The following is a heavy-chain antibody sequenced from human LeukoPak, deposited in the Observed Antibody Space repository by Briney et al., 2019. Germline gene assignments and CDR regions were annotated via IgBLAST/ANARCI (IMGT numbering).Heavy chain of an antibody. V-gene: IGHV1-2*02. D-gene: IGHD3-22*01. J-gene: IGHJ5*02. CDR2: INPNSGGT. Sequence: GASVKVSCKASGYTFTGYYMHWVRQAPGQGLEWMGWINPNSGGTNYAQKFQGRVTMTRDTSISTAYMELSRLRSDDTAVYYCARDLDYDSLVYQGNWFDPWGQGTLVTVSS. CDR1: GYTFTGYY. CDR3: ARDLDYDSLVYQGNWFDP.